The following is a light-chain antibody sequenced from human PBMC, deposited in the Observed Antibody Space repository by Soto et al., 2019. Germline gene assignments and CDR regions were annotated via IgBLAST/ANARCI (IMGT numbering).Light chain of an antibody. CDR1: QSVSNK. Sequence: EIVMTQSPATLSVSPGERATLFCRASQSVSNKLAWYQHKPGQAPRLLIFNAVTKATGTPARFSSSGSGTEFTLTIRSLQPADFAVYYWQLYDKYLAWTFGQGTKVASK. J-gene: IGKJ1*01. CDR2: NAV. V-gene: IGKV3-15*01. CDR3: QLYDKYLAWT.